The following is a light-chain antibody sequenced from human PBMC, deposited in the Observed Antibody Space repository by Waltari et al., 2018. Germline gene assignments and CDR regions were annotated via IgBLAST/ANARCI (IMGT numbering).Light chain of an antibody. CDR2: DAS. Sequence: DIQMTQSPSSLSESVGDRVTITCQASQDIVNYLNWYQQTPGKAPKLLIYDASNLATGVPSRFSGGGSGTDFSFTITSLHPEDIATYYCQQYENLPYTFGQGTKVEIK. CDR1: QDIVNY. CDR3: QQYENLPYT. J-gene: IGKJ2*01. V-gene: IGKV1-33*01.